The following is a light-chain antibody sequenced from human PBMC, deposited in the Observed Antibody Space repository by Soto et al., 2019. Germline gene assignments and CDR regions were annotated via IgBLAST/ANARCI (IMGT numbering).Light chain of an antibody. CDR3: QQYNSYSPT. V-gene: IGKV1-5*03. CDR1: QSISVW. J-gene: IGKJ1*01. Sequence: DIQMTQSPSTLSASVGDRVSLTFLASQSISVWLAWYQQKAGKAPNLLIYKASRLESGVPSRFSGSGSETEFTLTISGLQPGDSATYYCQQYNSYSPTFGQGTKVDIK. CDR2: KAS.